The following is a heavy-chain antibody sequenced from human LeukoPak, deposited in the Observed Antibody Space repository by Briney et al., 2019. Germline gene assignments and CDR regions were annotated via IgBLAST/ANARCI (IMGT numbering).Heavy chain of an antibody. CDR2: INSDGSRT. V-gene: IGHV3-74*01. J-gene: IGHJ4*02. CDR1: GFTFSSYW. D-gene: IGHD6-19*01. CDR3: VRDRHEVLWAVAGTPGDYFDY. Sequence: PGGSLRLSCAASGFTFSSYWMHWVRQAPGKGLVWVSRINSDGSRTSYADSVKGRFTISRDNAKNTVYVQMNSLRAEDTAVYYCVRDRHEVLWAVAGTPGDYFDYWGQGTLVTVSS.